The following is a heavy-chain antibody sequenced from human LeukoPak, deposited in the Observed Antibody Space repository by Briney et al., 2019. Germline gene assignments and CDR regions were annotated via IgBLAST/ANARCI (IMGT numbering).Heavy chain of an antibody. CDR2: ISAYNGNT. CDR3: ARDYCSSTSCAYYYYYMDV. Sequence: ASVKVSCKASGYTFTSYYMHWVRQAPGQGLEWMGWISAYNGNTNYAQKLQGRVTMTTDTSTSTAYMELRSLRSDDTAVYYCARDYCSSTSCAYYYYYMDVWGKGTTVTVSS. V-gene: IGHV1-18*04. J-gene: IGHJ6*03. D-gene: IGHD2-2*01. CDR1: GYTFTSYY.